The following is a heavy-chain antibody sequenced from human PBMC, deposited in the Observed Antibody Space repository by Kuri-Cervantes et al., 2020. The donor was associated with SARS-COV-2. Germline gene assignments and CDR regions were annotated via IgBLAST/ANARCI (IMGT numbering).Heavy chain of an antibody. D-gene: IGHD1-26*01. V-gene: IGHV4-39*01. CDR3: ARHTAVGATKGDAFDI. J-gene: IGHJ3*02. CDR1: GGSISSSSYY. Sequence: SETLSLTCTVSGGSISSSSYYWGWIRQPPGKGLEWIGSIYYSGSTYYNPSLKSRVTISVDTSKNQFSLKLSSVTAADTAVYYCARHTAVGATKGDAFDIRGQGTMVTVSS. CDR2: IYYSGST.